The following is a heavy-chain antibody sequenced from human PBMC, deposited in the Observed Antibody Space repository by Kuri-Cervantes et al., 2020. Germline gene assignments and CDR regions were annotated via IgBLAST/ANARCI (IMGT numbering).Heavy chain of an antibody. CDR2: ISWNSGSI. V-gene: IGHV3-9*01. CDR3: AKDMGGMVRGVTFDY. J-gene: IGHJ4*02. Sequence: SLKISCAASGFTFDDYAMHWVRQAPGKGLEWVSGISWNSGSIGYADSVKGRFTTSRDNAKNSLYLQMNSLRAEDTALYYCAKDMGGMVRGVTFDYWGQGTLVTVSS. D-gene: IGHD3-10*01. CDR1: GFTFDDYA.